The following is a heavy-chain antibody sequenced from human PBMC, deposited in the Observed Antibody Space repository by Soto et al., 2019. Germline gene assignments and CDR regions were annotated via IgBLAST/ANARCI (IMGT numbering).Heavy chain of an antibody. V-gene: IGHV1-2*04. CDR2: INPYSGDT. CDR1: GYTFTDYY. CDR3: ARGPSTGDFGP. J-gene: IGHJ5*02. Sequence: GASVKVSCKASGYTFTDYYIHWLRQAPGQGLDWMGWINPYSGDTNCAQKFQVWVTMTRDTSVSTVYMELSSLKSDDTAVYYCARGPSTGDFGPWGQGTLVTVSS. D-gene: IGHD7-27*01.